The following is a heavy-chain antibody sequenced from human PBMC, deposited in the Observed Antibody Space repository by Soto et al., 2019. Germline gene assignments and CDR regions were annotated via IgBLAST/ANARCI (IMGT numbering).Heavy chain of an antibody. D-gene: IGHD1-26*01. V-gene: IGHV5-51*01. CDR1: GYSFTSYW. Sequence: PGESLKISCKGSGYSFTSYWIGWVRQMPGKGLEWMGIIYPGDSDTRYSPSFQGQVTISADKSISTAYLQWRSLKASDTAMYYCARRSATTPPYNYCMDVLDQETTVTVSS. CDR2: IYPGDSDT. CDR3: ARRSATTPPYNYCMDV. J-gene: IGHJ6*02.